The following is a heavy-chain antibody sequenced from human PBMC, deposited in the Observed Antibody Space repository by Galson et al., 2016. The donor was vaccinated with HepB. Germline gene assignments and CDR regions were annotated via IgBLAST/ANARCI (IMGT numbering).Heavy chain of an antibody. J-gene: IGHJ4*02. CDR2: IYYSGST. Sequence: EPLSLTCTVSGGSISSYYWSWIRQSPGKGLEWIGYIYYSGSTNHNPSLKSRVTISVDTSKNQFSLKLSSVTAADTAVYYCARKAGAFGYWGQGTLGTVS. V-gene: IGHV4-59*12. CDR1: GGSISSYY. CDR3: ARKAGAFGY. D-gene: IGHD3-10*01.